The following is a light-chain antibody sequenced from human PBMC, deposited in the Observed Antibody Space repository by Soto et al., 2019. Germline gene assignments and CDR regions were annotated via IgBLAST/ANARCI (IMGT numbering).Light chain of an antibody. J-gene: IGKJ1*01. V-gene: IGKV4-1*01. Sequence: DIVMTQSPDSLAVSLGERATINCKSSQSVLYSSNNKNYLAWYQQKPGQPPKLLIYWASTRESGVPDRFSGSGSGTDFTLTISSLQAGDMAVYNCQQYYSTPRTFGQGTKVEIK. CDR3: QQYYSTPRT. CDR2: WAS. CDR1: QSVLYSSNNKNY.